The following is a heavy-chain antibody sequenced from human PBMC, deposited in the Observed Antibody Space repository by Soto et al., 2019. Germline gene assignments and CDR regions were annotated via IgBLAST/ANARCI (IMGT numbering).Heavy chain of an antibody. CDR1: GYTFTSYD. CDR2: MNPNSGNT. CDR3: ASRDVGVRGVDDFDY. J-gene: IGHJ4*02. Sequence: ASVKVSCKASGYTFTSYDINWVRQATGQGLEWMGWMNPNSGNTGYAQKFQGRVTMTRNTSISTAYMELSSLRSEDTAVYYCASRDVGVRGVDDFDYWGQGTLVTVSS. V-gene: IGHV1-8*01. D-gene: IGHD3-10*01.